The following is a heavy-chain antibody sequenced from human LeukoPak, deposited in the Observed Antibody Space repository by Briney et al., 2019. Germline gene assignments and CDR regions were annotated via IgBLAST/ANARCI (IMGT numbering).Heavy chain of an antibody. V-gene: IGHV5-51*01. J-gene: IGHJ4*02. Sequence: GESLKISCKGSGYSFTNYWIGWVRQMPGKGLEWMGIIYPGDSDTRYSPSFQGQVTISADKSISTAYLQWSSLKASDTAMYYCARNDYYDSSGFPDYFDYWGQGTLVTVSS. CDR2: IYPGDSDT. CDR3: ARNDYYDSSGFPDYFDY. D-gene: IGHD3-22*01. CDR1: GYSFTNYW.